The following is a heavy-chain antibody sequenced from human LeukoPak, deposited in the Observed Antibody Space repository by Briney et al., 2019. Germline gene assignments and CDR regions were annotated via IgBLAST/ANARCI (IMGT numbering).Heavy chain of an antibody. V-gene: IGHV4-34*09. CDR1: GGSFSGYY. Sequence: PSETLSLTCAVYGGSFSGYYWSWIRQPPGKGLEWIGYIYYGGSTYYNPSLKSRVTISVETSKNQFSLKLSSVTAADTAVYYCARGSSYCSSTSCYPTNWFDPWGQGTLVTVSS. CDR3: ARGSSYCSSTSCYPTNWFDP. CDR2: IYYGGST. D-gene: IGHD2-2*01. J-gene: IGHJ5*02.